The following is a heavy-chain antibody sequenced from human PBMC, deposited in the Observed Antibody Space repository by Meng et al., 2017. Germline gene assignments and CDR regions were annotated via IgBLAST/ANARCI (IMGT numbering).Heavy chain of an antibody. J-gene: IGHJ4*02. Sequence: QVQLQQWGAVLLKPSETLSLTCAVYGGSFSGYYWSWIRQPPGKGLEWIGEINHSGSTNYNPSLKSRVTISVDTSKNQFSLKLSSVTAADTAVYYCAREGDCSGGSCSPVDYWGQGTLVTVSS. D-gene: IGHD2-15*01. V-gene: IGHV4-34*01. CDR3: AREGDCSGGSCSPVDY. CDR1: GGSFSGYY. CDR2: INHSGST.